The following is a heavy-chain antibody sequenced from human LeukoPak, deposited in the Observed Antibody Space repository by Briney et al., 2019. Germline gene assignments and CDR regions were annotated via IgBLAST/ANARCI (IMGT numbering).Heavy chain of an antibody. CDR3: ARDSGSGWTIYHYYGMDV. D-gene: IGHD6-19*01. CDR2: ISSNGGST. J-gene: IGHJ6*02. V-gene: IGHV3-64*01. CDR1: GFTFSSYA. Sequence: GGSLRLSCAASGFTFSSYAMHWVRQAPGKGLEYVSAISSNGGSTYYANSVKGRFTISRDNSKNTLYLQMGSLRAEDMAVYYCARDSGSGWTIYHYYGMDVWGQGTTVTVSS.